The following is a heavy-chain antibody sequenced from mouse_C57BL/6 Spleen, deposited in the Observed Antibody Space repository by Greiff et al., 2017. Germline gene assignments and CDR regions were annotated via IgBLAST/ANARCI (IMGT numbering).Heavy chain of an antibody. CDR2: INPSDSET. CDR1: GYTFTSYW. V-gene: IGHV1-52*01. D-gene: IGHD4-1*01. CDR3: ARDWDEKGYFDV. J-gene: IGHJ1*03. Sequence: QVQLQQPGAELVRPGSSVKLSCTASGYTFTSYWMHWVKQRPIQGLEWIATINPSDSETHYNHKFKDKATLTVDKSSSTAYLQLSSLTSEDSAVYYGARDWDEKGYFDVWGTGTTVTVSS.